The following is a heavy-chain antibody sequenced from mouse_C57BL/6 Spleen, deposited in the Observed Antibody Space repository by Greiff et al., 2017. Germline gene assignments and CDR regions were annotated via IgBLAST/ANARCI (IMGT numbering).Heavy chain of an antibody. D-gene: IGHD2-12*01. CDR2: ISYSGST. Sequence: EVKLVESGPGMVKPSQSLSLTCTVTGYSITSGYDWHWIRHFPGNKLEWMGYISYSGSTNYNPSLKSRISITHDTSKNHFFLKLNSVTTEDTATDYCARGNYCYDEAWFAYWGQGTLVTVSA. J-gene: IGHJ3*01. CDR1: GYSITSGYD. V-gene: IGHV3-1*01. CDR3: ARGNYCYDEAWFAY.